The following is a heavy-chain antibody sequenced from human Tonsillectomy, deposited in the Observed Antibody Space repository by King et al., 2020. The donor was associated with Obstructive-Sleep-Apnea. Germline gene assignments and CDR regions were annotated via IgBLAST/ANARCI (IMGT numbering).Heavy chain of an antibody. CDR3: ARGLGYSYGYSFDY. J-gene: IGHJ4*02. V-gene: IGHV3-66*01. D-gene: IGHD5-18*01. Sequence: VQLVESGGGLVQPGGSLRLSCAVSGFTVSSTYMSWVRQAPGKGLEWVSTLYSGGATDYPGSVKGRFTISRDTSKNTLYLQMNSLRAEDTAVYFCARGLGYSYGYSFDYWGQGTLVTVSS. CDR1: GFTVSSTY. CDR2: LYSGGAT.